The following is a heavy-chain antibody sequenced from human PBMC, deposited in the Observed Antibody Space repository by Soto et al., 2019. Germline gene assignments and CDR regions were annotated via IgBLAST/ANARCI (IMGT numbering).Heavy chain of an antibody. CDR2: MNTNSGNT. CDR1: GYTFTNYF. Sequence: ASVKVSCKASGYTFTNYFIHWVRQATGQGKEWMGWMNTNSGNTGYAQKFQGRVTMTRNTSISTAYMELSSLRSEDTAVYYCVRLGEQKRITIFGVVNADYWGQGTLVTVSS. J-gene: IGHJ4*02. D-gene: IGHD3-3*01. V-gene: IGHV1-8*01. CDR3: VRLGEQKRITIFGVVNADY.